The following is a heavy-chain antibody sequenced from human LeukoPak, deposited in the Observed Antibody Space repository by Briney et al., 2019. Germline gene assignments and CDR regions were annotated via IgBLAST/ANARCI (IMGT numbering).Heavy chain of an antibody. Sequence: PSETLSLTCTVSGGSIGSSNYYWAWIRQPPGKGLEWIGTIYYNEATQYNPSLKSRVTISVDTSKNQFSLKSTSVTAADAAIYYCARELRIPVVADTGDCWGQGTLVTVSS. V-gene: IGHV4-39*01. J-gene: IGHJ4*02. CDR3: ARELRIPVVADTGDC. CDR2: IYYNEAT. CDR1: GGSIGSSNYY. D-gene: IGHD6-19*01.